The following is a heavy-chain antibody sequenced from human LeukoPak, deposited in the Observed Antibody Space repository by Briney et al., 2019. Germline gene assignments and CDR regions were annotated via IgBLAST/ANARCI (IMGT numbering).Heavy chain of an antibody. CDR1: GGSFSGYS. J-gene: IGHJ6*02. D-gene: IGHD3-22*01. Sequence: SETLSLTCAVYGGSFSGYSWSWIRQPPGKGLEWIGEINHSGSTNYNPSLKSRVTISVDTSKNQFSLKLSSVTAADTAVYYCASVVTSSGYYYPPTYYYGMDVWGQGTTVTVSS. CDR2: INHSGST. V-gene: IGHV4-34*01. CDR3: ASVVTSSGYYYPPTYYYGMDV.